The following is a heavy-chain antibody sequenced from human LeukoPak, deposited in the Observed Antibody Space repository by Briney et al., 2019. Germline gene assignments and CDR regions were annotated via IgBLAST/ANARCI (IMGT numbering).Heavy chain of an antibody. V-gene: IGHV4-59*01. CDR1: GGSISSYY. J-gene: IGHJ4*02. D-gene: IGHD1-26*01. CDR2: IYYSGST. CDR3: ARDVGWELLGFDY. Sequence: SETLSLTCTVSGGSISSYYWSWIRQPPGKGLEWIGYIYYSGSTNYNPSLKSRVTISVDTSKNQFSLKLSSVTAADTAVYYRARDVGWELLGFDYWGQGTLVTVSS.